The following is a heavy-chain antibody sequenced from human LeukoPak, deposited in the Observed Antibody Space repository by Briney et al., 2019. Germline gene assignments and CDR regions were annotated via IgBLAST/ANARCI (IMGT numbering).Heavy chain of an antibody. J-gene: IGHJ4*02. V-gene: IGHV4-59*01. CDR2: IYYSGST. CDR3: ARGGAYCGGDCYWVDY. Sequence: PSETLSLTCTVSGGSISGYYWSWIRQPPGKGLEWIGYIYYSGSTNYNPSLKSRVTKSVDTSKNQFSLKLSSVTAADTAVYYCARGGAYCGGDCYWVDYWGQGTLVTVSS. D-gene: IGHD2-21*02. CDR1: GGSISGYY.